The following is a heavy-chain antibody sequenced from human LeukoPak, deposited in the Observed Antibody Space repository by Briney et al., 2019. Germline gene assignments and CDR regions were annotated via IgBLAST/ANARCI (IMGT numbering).Heavy chain of an antibody. Sequence: GASVKVSCKVSGYTLSDLAMHWVRQAPGEGLEWMGGLDPEDGEAIYAQPLQGRVTMTEDTSSDTAYTVLSSLRSEDTAVYYCATRNFGDYGAFDIWGQGTMVTVSS. J-gene: IGHJ3*02. CDR3: ATRNFGDYGAFDI. V-gene: IGHV1-24*01. CDR1: GYTLSDLA. CDR2: LDPEDGEA. D-gene: IGHD4-17*01.